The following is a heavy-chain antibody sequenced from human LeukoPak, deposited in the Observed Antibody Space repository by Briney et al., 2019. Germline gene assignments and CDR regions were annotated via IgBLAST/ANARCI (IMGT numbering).Heavy chain of an antibody. V-gene: IGHV1-69*04. Sequence: GASVKVSCKPSGGTFSTYAINWVRQAPGQRLEWMGRIIPILGITNYAQKFQGRVTITADKSTNTAYMELSSLRSEDTAVYYCARDRGYSSRNGFDPWGQGTLVTVSS. CDR3: ARDRGYSSRNGFDP. CDR2: IIPILGIT. D-gene: IGHD6-13*01. J-gene: IGHJ5*02. CDR1: GGTFSTYA.